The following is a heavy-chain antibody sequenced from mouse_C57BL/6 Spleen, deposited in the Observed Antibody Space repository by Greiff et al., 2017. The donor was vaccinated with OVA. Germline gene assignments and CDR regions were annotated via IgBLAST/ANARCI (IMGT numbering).Heavy chain of an antibody. CDR2: ISSGGSYT. Sequence: EVHLVESGGDLVKPGGSLKLSCAASGFTFSSYGMSWVRQTPDKRLEWVATISSGGSYTYYPDSVKGRFTISRDNAKNTLYLQMSSLKSEDTAMYYCARSTGTGYFDYWGQGTTLTVSS. CDR1: GFTFSSYG. J-gene: IGHJ2*01. V-gene: IGHV5-6*01. CDR3: ARSTGTGYFDY. D-gene: IGHD4-1*02.